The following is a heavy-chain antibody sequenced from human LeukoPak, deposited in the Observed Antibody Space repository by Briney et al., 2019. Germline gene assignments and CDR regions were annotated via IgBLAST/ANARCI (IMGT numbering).Heavy chain of an antibody. V-gene: IGHV3-74*03. CDR1: GFTLRNEW. CDR2: IASDGGGI. CDR3: ARVRAYYYGSGSYYYDNWFDP. J-gene: IGHJ5*02. Sequence: GGSLSLSCVASGFTLRNEWTHWVRQSPGKGLVWVSRIASDGGGIMYADSVKGRFTISRDNAKNSLYLQMNSLRAEDTAVYYCARVRAYYYGSGSYYYDNWFDPWGQGTLVTVSS. D-gene: IGHD3-10*01.